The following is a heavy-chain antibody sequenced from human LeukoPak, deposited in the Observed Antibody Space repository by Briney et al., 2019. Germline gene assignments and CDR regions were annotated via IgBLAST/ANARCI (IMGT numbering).Heavy chain of an antibody. CDR3: ARGGYQPYYYMDV. CDR1: GFTFSDCG. Sequence: PGGSLRLSCAAYGFTFSDCGMHWARQAPGKGLEWVSSISSSSGYIFYADSVKGRFTISRDNSKKIVYLQMDSLRVDDTAVYYCARGGYQPYYYMDVWGTGTTVTVSS. J-gene: IGHJ6*03. V-gene: IGHV3-21*01. D-gene: IGHD2-2*01. CDR2: ISSSSGYI.